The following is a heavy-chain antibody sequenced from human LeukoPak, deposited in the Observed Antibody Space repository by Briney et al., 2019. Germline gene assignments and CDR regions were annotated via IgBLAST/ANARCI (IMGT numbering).Heavy chain of an antibody. V-gene: IGHV4-59*08. J-gene: IGHJ3*02. CDR2: IYYSGST. Sequence: SQTLSLTCTVSGGSISSYYWSWIRQPPGKGLEWIGYIYYSGSTNYNPSLKSRVTISVDTSKNQFSLKLSSVTAADTAVYYCARRRAYYYDSSGYYFDAFDIWGQGTMVTVSS. D-gene: IGHD3-22*01. CDR1: GGSISSYY. CDR3: ARRRAYYYDSSGYYFDAFDI.